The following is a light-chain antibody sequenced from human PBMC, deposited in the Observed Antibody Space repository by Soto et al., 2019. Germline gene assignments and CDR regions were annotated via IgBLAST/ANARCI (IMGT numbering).Light chain of an antibody. CDR2: KAS. CDR1: ESISRW. J-gene: IGKJ1*01. CDR3: QQYNRYST. V-gene: IGKV1-5*03. Sequence: DLQITQSHSTLSSSVGDRGTITCLASESISRWLAWCQQKPGXAPNLLIYKASTLGSGVPSRFSGSGSGTEFTLTVSSLQPDDFATYYCQQYNRYSTCGQGTKVDIK.